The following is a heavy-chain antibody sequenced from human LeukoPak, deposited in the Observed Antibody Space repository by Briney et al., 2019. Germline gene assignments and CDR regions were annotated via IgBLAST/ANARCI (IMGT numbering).Heavy chain of an antibody. Sequence: SETLSLTCTVSGGSLTNYFWSWIRQPPGTGLEWIGYIHSSGSPHYNPSFESRVTTLVDTSKNQFSLNLNSVTAADTAVYYCTRHPGGNDAHRFDYWGQGLLVTVSS. CDR2: IHSSGSP. D-gene: IGHD4-23*01. CDR3: TRHPGGNDAHRFDY. CDR1: GGSLTNYF. V-gene: IGHV4-59*08. J-gene: IGHJ4*02.